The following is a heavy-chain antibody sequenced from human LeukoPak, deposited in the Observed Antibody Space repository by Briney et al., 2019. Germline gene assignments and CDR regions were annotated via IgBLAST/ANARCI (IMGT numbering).Heavy chain of an antibody. D-gene: IGHD3-9*01. Sequence: GRSLRLSCAASGFTFDDYAMHWVRQAPGKGLEWVSGISWNSGSIGYADSVKGRFTISRDNAKNSLYLQMNSLRAEDTALYYCAKDMGNLRYFDWLPFDYWGQGTLVTVSS. V-gene: IGHV3-9*01. J-gene: IGHJ4*02. CDR2: ISWNSGSI. CDR3: AKDMGNLRYFDWLPFDY. CDR1: GFTFDDYA.